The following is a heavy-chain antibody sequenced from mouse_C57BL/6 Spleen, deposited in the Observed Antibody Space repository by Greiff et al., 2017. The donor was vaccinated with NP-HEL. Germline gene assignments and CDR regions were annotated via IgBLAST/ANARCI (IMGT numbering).Heavy chain of an antibody. CDR3: ARYYGSSPYWYFDV. V-gene: IGHV3-6*01. CDR2: ISYDGSN. D-gene: IGHD1-1*01. CDR1: GYSITSGYY. J-gene: IGHJ1*03. Sequence: DVQLQESGPGLVKPSQSLSLTCSVTGYSITSGYYWNWIRQFPGNKLEWMGYISYDGSNNYNPSLKNRISITRDTSKNQFFLKLNSVTTEDTATYYCARYYGSSPYWYFDVWGTGTTVTVSS.